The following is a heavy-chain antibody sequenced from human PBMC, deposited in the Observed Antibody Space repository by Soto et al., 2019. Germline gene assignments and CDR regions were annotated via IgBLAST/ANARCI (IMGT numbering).Heavy chain of an antibody. CDR3: ARDSDRWTYGLGSWLE. J-gene: IGHJ4*02. V-gene: IGHV1-2*02. CDR1: GYTFNEHY. Sequence: QVQLVQSGAEMRQPGASVKVSCKASGYTFNEHYIHWVRQAPGQSLEWMGWVNPNGGDTNYAQKFRGRVTMTIETSISTAYMELAGLRSDGRATYYCARDSDRWTYGLGSWLEWGQGSPVTVSS. D-gene: IGHD3-10*01. CDR2: VNPNGGDT.